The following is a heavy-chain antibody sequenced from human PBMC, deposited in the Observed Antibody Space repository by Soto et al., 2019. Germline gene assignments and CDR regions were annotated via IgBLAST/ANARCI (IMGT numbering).Heavy chain of an antibody. Sequence: QVQLVESGGGVVQPGRSLRLSCAASGFTFSSYGMHWVRQAPGKGLEWVAVISYDGSKKYYADSVKGRFTISRDNSKNRLYLQMTSLRAEDTAVYYCAKDQGGSGSCYCWGQGCLVSASS. CDR2: ISYDGSKK. CDR1: GFTFSSYG. CDR3: AKDQGGSGSCYC. V-gene: IGHV3-30*18. J-gene: IGHJ4*02. D-gene: IGHD3-10*01.